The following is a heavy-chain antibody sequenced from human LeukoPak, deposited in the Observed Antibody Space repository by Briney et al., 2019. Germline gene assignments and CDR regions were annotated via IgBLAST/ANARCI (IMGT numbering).Heavy chain of an antibody. V-gene: IGHV3-7*01. CDR2: INQDGSDK. Sequence: GGSLRLSCAASGFTFSSYWMSWVRQPPGKGLEWVANINQDGSDKYYVDSVKGRFTVSRDNAKNSVYLEMSSLRAEDTAVYYCARTRYDVLTGALEFWGQGALVTVSS. D-gene: IGHD3-9*01. J-gene: IGHJ4*02. CDR3: ARTRYDVLTGALEF. CDR1: GFTFSSYW.